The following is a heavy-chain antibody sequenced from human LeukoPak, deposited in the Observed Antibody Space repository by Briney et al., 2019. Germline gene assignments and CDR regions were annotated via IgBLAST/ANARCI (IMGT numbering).Heavy chain of an antibody. CDR2: ISSLSGTI. Sequence: GGSLRLSCAASGFTFSSYSMNWVRQAPGEGLEWVSYISSLSGTIYYADSVKGRFTISRDNAKNSLYLQMNSLRAEDTAVYYCARSYSSSWYYYYYYMDVWGKGTTVTVSS. CDR3: ARSYSSSWYYYYYYMDV. V-gene: IGHV3-48*04. J-gene: IGHJ6*03. D-gene: IGHD6-13*01. CDR1: GFTFSSYS.